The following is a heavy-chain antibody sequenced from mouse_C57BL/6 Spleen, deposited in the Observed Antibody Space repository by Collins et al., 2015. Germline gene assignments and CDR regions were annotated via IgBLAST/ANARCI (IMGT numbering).Heavy chain of an antibody. CDR2: IRNKANGYTT. CDR3: ARSPYGNYGAWFAY. V-gene: IGHV7-3*01. J-gene: IGHJ3*01. D-gene: IGHD2-1*01. Sequence: EVKLVESGGGLVQPGGSLSLSCAASGFTFTDYYMSWVRQPPGKALEWLGFIRNKANGYTTEYSASVKGRFTISRDNSQSILYLQMNALRAEDSATYYCARSPYGNYGAWFAYWGQGTLVTVSA. CDR1: GFTFTDYY.